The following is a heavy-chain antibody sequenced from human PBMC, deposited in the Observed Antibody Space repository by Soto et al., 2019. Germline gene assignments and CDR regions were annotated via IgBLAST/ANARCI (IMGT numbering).Heavy chain of an antibody. Sequence: GGSLRLSCAAPGFTFGSYALSWVRQAPGKGLEWVSSISGSGGSTYYADSVKGRFTISRDNSKNTLYLQMNSLRAEDTAVYYCAKDLEGSGYDSGNDYWGQGTLVTVSS. D-gene: IGHD5-12*01. J-gene: IGHJ4*02. CDR3: AKDLEGSGYDSGNDY. CDR1: GFTFGSYA. V-gene: IGHV3-23*01. CDR2: ISGSGGST.